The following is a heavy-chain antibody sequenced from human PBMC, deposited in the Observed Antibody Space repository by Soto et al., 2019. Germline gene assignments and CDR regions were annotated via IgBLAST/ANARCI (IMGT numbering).Heavy chain of an antibody. CDR1: GFTFSSYG. V-gene: IGHV3-30*18. Sequence: ESGGGVVQPGRSLRLSCAASGFTFSSYGMHCFRQAPGNGLEWVAVISYDGSNTYYADSGKGRFTISRDNSKNTLYLQMNSLSAEDTAVYYCAKNPIVGDTTIEYWGEGALVTVSS. CDR3: AKNPIVGDTTIEY. CDR2: ISYDGSNT. D-gene: IGHD1-26*01. J-gene: IGHJ4*02.